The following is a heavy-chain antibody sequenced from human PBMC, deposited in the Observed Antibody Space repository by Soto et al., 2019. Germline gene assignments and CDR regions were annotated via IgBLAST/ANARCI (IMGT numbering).Heavy chain of an antibody. CDR3: AKDMTPNCSGGSCYVSGLDV. V-gene: IGHV3-9*01. Sequence: EVQLVESGGGLVQPGRSLRLSCAASGFTFDDYAMHWVRQAPGKGLEWVSGISWNSGSIGYADSVKGRFTISRDNAKNSLYLQMNSLRAEDTALYYCAKDMTPNCSGGSCYVSGLDVWCKGTTVTVSS. CDR2: ISWNSGSI. CDR1: GFTFDDYA. J-gene: IGHJ6*04. D-gene: IGHD2-15*01.